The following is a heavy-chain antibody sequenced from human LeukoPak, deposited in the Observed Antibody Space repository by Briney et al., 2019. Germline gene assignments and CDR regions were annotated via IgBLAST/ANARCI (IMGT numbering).Heavy chain of an antibody. Sequence: SETLSLTCTVSGGSVSSSNDYWGWIRQPPGKGLEWIGSIHYSGSTNYNPSLKSRVTISVDTSKNQFSLKLSSVTAADTAVYYCARGGYYDKEAFDIWGQGTMVTVSS. CDR3: ARGGYYDKEAFDI. CDR2: IHYSGST. CDR1: GGSVSSSNDY. V-gene: IGHV4-39*07. D-gene: IGHD3-22*01. J-gene: IGHJ3*02.